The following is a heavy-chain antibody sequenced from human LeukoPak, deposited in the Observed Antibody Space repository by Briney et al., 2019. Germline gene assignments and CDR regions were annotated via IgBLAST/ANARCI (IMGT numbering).Heavy chain of an antibody. J-gene: IGHJ3*02. Sequence: GESLKISCKGSGYNYPNYWIAWVRQMSGKGLEWMGIIYPGDPDTRYSPSFQGQVTISADKSISTAYLQWSSLKASDTAMYYCARAVAGSGAFDIWGQGTMVTVSS. V-gene: IGHV5-51*01. CDR2: IYPGDPDT. D-gene: IGHD6-19*01. CDR1: GYNYPNYW. CDR3: ARAVAGSGAFDI.